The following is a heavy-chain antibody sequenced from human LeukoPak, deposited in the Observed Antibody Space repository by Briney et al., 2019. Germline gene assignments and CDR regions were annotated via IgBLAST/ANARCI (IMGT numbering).Heavy chain of an antibody. J-gene: IGHJ4*02. D-gene: IGHD2/OR15-2a*01. Sequence: SETLSLTCAVSGGSISSNNWWSWVRQPPGKGLEWIGEISHSGSTGYNPSLKSRVTISVDKSKNHFSLKLSSVTAADTAVYYCARNMVGVTTFDYWGQGTLVTVSS. V-gene: IGHV4-4*02. CDR1: GGSISSNNW. CDR3: ARNMVGVTTFDY. CDR2: ISHSGST.